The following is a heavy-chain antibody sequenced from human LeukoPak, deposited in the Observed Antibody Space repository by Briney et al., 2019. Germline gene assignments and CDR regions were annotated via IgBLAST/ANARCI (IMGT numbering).Heavy chain of an antibody. D-gene: IGHD3-10*01. CDR1: GYTFTTYA. J-gene: IGHJ4*02. CDR3: ARDTTLWFGGSPGY. Sequence: GASVKVSCKASGYTFTTYAMHWVRQAPGQRLEWMGWINAGNGNTKYSQKFQGRVTITRDTSASTAYMELSSLRSEDTAVYYCARDTTLWFGGSPGYWGQGTLVTVSS. CDR2: INAGNGNT. V-gene: IGHV1-3*01.